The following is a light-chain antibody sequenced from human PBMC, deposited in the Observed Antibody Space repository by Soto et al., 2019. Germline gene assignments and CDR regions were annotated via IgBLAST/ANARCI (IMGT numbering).Light chain of an antibody. Sequence: DSQMTQSPSSMSASVGDRITITCRASQSINDWLAWYQQKPGKAPKVLIYDASSLESGIPSRFSGSGSGTEFTLIISSLQPEDFATYYCQQYDGYPWTFGQGTKVDIK. CDR1: QSINDW. CDR3: QQYDGYPWT. CDR2: DAS. J-gene: IGKJ1*01. V-gene: IGKV1-5*01.